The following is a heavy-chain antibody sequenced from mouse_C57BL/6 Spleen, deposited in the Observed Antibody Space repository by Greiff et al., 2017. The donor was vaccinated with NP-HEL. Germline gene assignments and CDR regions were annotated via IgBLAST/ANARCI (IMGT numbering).Heavy chain of an antibody. CDR1: GYTFTDYY. D-gene: IGHD1-1*01. CDR3: ARAGGTTVVATNAMDY. CDR2: INPYNGGT. Sequence: EVQLQQSGPVLVKPGASVKMSCKASGYTFTDYYMNWVKQSHGKSLEWIGVINPYNGGTSYNQKFKGKATLTVDKSSSTAYMELNSLTSEDSAVYYCARAGGTTVVATNAMDYWGQGTSVTVSS. V-gene: IGHV1-19*01. J-gene: IGHJ4*01.